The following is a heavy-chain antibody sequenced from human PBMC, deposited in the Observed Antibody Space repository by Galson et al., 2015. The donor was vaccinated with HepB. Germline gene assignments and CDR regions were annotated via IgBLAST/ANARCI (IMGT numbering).Heavy chain of an antibody. J-gene: IGHJ4*02. CDR2: ISGDTYGT. V-gene: IGHV3-23*01. Sequence: SLRLSCAGSGFIFSNYALSWVRQAPGQGLQWVSGISGDTYGTYYADSVKGRFTISRDNSNSRLYLQMTSVTADDTATYYCAKGRGWYTGFDSWGQGALVTVSS. D-gene: IGHD6-19*01. CDR1: GFIFSNYA. CDR3: AKGRGWYTGFDS.